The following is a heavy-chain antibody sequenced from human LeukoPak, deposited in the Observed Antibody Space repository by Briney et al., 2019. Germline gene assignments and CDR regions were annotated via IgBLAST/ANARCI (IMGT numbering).Heavy chain of an antibody. J-gene: IGHJ4*02. D-gene: IGHD5-18*01. V-gene: IGHV3-64*01. CDR3: AKSSGYPYYFDY. CDR2: ISTDGGGT. Sequence: GGSLRLSCAASGFTFSDYAMHWVRQAPGKGLEYVSAISTDGGGTYYVNSVKGRFTISRDNSKTTLYLQMNSLRAEDTAVYYCAKSSGYPYYFDYWGQGTLVTVSS. CDR1: GFTFSDYA.